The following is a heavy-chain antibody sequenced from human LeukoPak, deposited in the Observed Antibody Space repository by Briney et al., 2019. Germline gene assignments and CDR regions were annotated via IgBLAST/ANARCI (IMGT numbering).Heavy chain of an antibody. Sequence: GGSLRLSCAASGFTFSSYSMNWVRQAPGKGLEWVSSISSSSSYIYYADSVKGRFTISRDNAKNSLYLQMNSLRAEDTAVYYCARDYVVVVAATPYYYGMDVWGQGTTVTVSS. CDR2: ISSSSSYI. D-gene: IGHD2-15*01. CDR1: GFTFSSYS. CDR3: ARDYVVVVAATPYYYGMDV. J-gene: IGHJ6*02. V-gene: IGHV3-21*01.